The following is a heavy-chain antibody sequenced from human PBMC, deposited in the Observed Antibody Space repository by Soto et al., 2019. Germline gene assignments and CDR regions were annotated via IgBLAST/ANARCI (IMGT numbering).Heavy chain of an antibody. J-gene: IGHJ6*02. CDR1: GFSFRSYG. CDR3: GKNREIWLNGMDV. Sequence: GGSLRLSCAASGFSFRSYGMHWVRQAPGKGLEWVAALSYDGTIRYHADSVKGRFTISRDNSKNAVYLQMNSLRAEDTAVYYCGKNREIWLNGMDVWGQGTTVTVSS. D-gene: IGHD3-16*01. V-gene: IGHV3-30*18. CDR2: LSYDGTIR.